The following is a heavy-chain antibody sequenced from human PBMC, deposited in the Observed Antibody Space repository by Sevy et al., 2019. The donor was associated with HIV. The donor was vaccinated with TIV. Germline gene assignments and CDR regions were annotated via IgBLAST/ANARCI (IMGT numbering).Heavy chain of an antibody. CDR2: IRSKANSYAT. D-gene: IGHD5-12*01. CDR1: GFTFSGSA. V-gene: IGHV3-73*01. CDR3: TSEYRPSVCMDV. J-gene: IGHJ6*03. Sequence: GGSLRLSCAASGFTFSGSAMHWVRQASGKGLEWVGRIRSKANSYATAYAASVKGRFTISRDASKNTAYLQMNSLKPDDTAVYYCTSEYRPSVCMDVWGKGTTVTVSS.